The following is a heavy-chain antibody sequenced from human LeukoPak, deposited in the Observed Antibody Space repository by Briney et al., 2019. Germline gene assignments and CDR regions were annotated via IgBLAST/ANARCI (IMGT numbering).Heavy chain of an antibody. J-gene: IGHJ6*02. CDR3: AREPGSGWLRTENYDYYYSMDV. D-gene: IGHD6-19*01. Sequence: GGSLRLSCAASGFTLSSNYMSWVREAPGKGLERVSVIYSGGSTYYADSAKGRFTISRHNSKNTLYRQMNSLRAEHTAVYYCAREPGSGWLRTENYDYYYSMDVWGQGTTVTVSS. V-gene: IGHV3-53*04. CDR1: GFTLSSNY. CDR2: IYSGGST.